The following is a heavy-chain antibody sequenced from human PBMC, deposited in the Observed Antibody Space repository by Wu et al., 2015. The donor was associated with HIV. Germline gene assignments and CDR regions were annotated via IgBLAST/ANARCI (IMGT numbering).Heavy chain of an antibody. J-gene: IGHJ1*01. CDR2: MNPNSANT. CDR3: MRRGLCDHCDEFTFQH. D-gene: IGHD2-21*01. Sequence: QVQLVQSGVEVKKPGASVKVSCKASGYIFRNYDINWVRQATGQGLEWMGWMNPNSANTGYAQKFQGRVTMTRNTSITTAYLELTRLTSEDTAVYYCMRRGLCDHCDEFTFQHWGRGRLWSSSRQ. V-gene: IGHV1-8*01. CDR1: GYIFRNYD.